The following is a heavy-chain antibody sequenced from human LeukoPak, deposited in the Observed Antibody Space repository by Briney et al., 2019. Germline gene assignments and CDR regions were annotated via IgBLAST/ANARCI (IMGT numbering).Heavy chain of an antibody. CDR3: AKSGIIQGFYFYYMDV. V-gene: IGHV3-9*02. CDR1: GFTSDDYA. D-gene: IGHD5-18*01. Sequence: PGGSLRLSCAASGFTSDDYAMHWVRQAPGKGLEWVSGISWKSDRIGYADSVKGRFTISRDNAKNSLYLQMNSLRAEDTALYYCAKSGIIQGFYFYYMDVWGKGTTVTISS. CDR2: ISWKSDRI. J-gene: IGHJ6*03.